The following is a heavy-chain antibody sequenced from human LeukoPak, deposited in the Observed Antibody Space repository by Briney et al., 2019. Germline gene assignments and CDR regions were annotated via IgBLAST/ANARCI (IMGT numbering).Heavy chain of an antibody. CDR3: AAAAGTRYFDY. J-gene: IGHJ4*02. CDR1: GGSFSGYY. Sequence: SETLSLTCAVYGGSFSGYYWSWIRQPPGKGLEWIGEINHSGSTNYNPSLKSRVTISVDTSKNQFSLKLSSVTAADTAVYYCAAAAGTRYFDYWGQGTLVTVSS. V-gene: IGHV4-34*01. D-gene: IGHD6-13*01. CDR2: INHSGST.